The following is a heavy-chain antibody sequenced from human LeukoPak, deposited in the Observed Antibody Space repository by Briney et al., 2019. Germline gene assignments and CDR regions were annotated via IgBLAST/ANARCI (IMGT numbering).Heavy chain of an antibody. CDR1: GGTFSSYT. D-gene: IGHD5-18*01. V-gene: IGHV1-69*02. Sequence: GSSVKVSCKASGGTFSSYTISWVRQAPGQGLEWRGRIIPILGIANYAQKFQGRVTITADKSTSTAYMELSSLRSEDTAVYYCASWVRYSYGYNAFDIWGQGTMVTVSS. CDR3: ASWVRYSYGYNAFDI. CDR2: IIPILGIA. J-gene: IGHJ3*02.